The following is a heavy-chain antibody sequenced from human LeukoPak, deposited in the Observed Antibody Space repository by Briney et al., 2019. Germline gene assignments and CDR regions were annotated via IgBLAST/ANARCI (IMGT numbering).Heavy chain of an antibody. Sequence: SETLSLTCTVSVGSISSYYWSWIRQPPGKGLEWIGYIYYSGSTNYNPSLKSRVTISVDTSKNQFSLKLSSVTAADTAVYYSASHDYGDHVWFDPWGQGTLVTVSS. D-gene: IGHD4-17*01. CDR2: IYYSGST. CDR1: VGSISSYY. V-gene: IGHV4-59*08. J-gene: IGHJ5*02. CDR3: ASHDYGDHVWFDP.